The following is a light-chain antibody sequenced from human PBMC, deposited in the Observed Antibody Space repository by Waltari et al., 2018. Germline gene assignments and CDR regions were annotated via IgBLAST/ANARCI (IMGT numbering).Light chain of an antibody. CDR2: TNT. CDR1: SSNIGGNF. J-gene: IGLJ3*02. Sequence: SVLTQPPSASGTPGQTVTIPRSGSSSNIGGNFVYLYQQLPGMAPLLLLYTNTQPPTGVPDGFSGSKSGTSASLAISGLRSDDEAEYYWAAWDDNLTGPLFGGGTKVTVL. V-gene: IGLV1-47*01. CDR3: AAWDDNLTGPL.